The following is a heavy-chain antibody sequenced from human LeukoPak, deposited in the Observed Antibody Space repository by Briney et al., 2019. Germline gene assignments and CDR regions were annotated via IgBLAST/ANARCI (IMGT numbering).Heavy chain of an antibody. CDR2: IRGKPNSYAT. J-gene: IGHJ5*02. V-gene: IGHV3-73*01. CDR3: TRPYTSGWYWFDP. Sequence: GGSLKLSCAASGFIFSGSAMHWVRQASGKGLEWVGRIRGKPNSYATDYAASVKGRFTISRDDSKNTAYLQMNSLKTEDTAVYYCTRPYTSGWYWFDPWGQGTLVTVSS. CDR1: GFIFSGSA. D-gene: IGHD6-19*01.